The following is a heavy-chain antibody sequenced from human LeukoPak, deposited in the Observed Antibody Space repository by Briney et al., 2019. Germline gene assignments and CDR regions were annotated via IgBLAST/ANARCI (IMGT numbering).Heavy chain of an antibody. V-gene: IGHV4-59*08. CDR2: IYYSGST. CDR1: GGSISSYY. CDR3: ARHDFWSGYYDY. Sequence: SETLSLTCTVSGGSISSYYWSWIRQPPGKGLEWIGYIYYSGSTNYNPSLKSRVTISVDTSKNQFSPKLSSVTAADTAVYYCARHDFWSGYYDYWGQGTLVTVSS. D-gene: IGHD3-3*01. J-gene: IGHJ4*02.